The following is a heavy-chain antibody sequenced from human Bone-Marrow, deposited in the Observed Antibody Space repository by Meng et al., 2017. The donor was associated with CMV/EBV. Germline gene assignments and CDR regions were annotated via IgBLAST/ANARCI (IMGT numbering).Heavy chain of an antibody. Sequence: SETLSLTCTVSGGSISGYYWSWIRQPPGKGLEWIGEINHSGSTNYNPSLKSRVTISVDTSKNQFSLKLSSVTAADTAVYYCARGQGRGVDAFDTWGQGTMVTVSS. CDR3: ARGQGRGVDAFDT. D-gene: IGHD3-10*01. J-gene: IGHJ3*02. V-gene: IGHV4-34*01. CDR1: GGSISGYY. CDR2: INHSGST.